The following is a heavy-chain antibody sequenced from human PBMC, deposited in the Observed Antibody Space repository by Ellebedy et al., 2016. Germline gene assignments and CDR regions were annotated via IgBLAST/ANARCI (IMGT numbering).Heavy chain of an antibody. CDR3: AKTARRLDL. Sequence: GGFLRLSCEASGFSFNDYYMSWIRQARGKGPEWVSYISQSGHDIIYADFVRGRFTVSRDNAKNSVFLHMSSLTVEDTAVYYCAKTARRLDLWGQGTLVTVSS. J-gene: IGHJ5*02. D-gene: IGHD1-1*01. V-gene: IGHV3-11*01. CDR1: GFSFNDYY. CDR2: ISQSGHDI.